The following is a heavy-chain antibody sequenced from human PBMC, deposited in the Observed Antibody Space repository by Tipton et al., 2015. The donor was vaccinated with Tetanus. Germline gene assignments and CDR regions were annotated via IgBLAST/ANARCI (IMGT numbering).Heavy chain of an antibody. CDR1: GEALTDLS. D-gene: IGHD3-22*01. CDR2: SDPETGEI. CDR3: ATHGVKTYYYDSSGSSPQLDF. V-gene: IGHV1-24*01. J-gene: IGHJ4*02. Sequence: QVQLVQSGAEVKKPGASVIVSCRVFGEALTDLSMHWVRQAPGEGLEWLGGSDPETGEIINAQKFQGRVTITEDPSTDTTYMEIRGLISEDTAVYYCATHGVKTYYYDSSGSSPQLDFWGQGIQVTVSS.